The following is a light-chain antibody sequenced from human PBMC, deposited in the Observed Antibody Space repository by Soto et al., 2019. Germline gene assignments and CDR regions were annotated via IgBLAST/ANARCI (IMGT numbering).Light chain of an antibody. J-gene: IGKJ4*01. V-gene: IGKV3-20*01. CDR3: QQNDRSPPRT. CDR1: QSAGSNY. Sequence: EIVLTQSPVPMSLSPGELSTLSCRASQSAGSNYLARYKNKPGQAHRLLMYGASTRAAGIPARFSGSESGTDFILTISRLEPKYSALNYFQQNDRSPPRTFGGGTKVEIK. CDR2: GAS.